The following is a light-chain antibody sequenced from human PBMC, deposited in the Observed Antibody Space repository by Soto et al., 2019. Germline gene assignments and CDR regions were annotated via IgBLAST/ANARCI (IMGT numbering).Light chain of an antibody. V-gene: IGKV3-20*01. J-gene: IGKJ4*01. CDR2: GAS. Sequence: EILLTQSPGTLSLSPGDRATLSCRASQSLPNSFLAWYQQKPGQTPRLLISGASIRATDIPDRFSGSGSGTDVTLTISRLEPEDFAVYFCQQYGRLPLSFGGGTRVEIK. CDR3: QQYGRLPLS. CDR1: QSLPNSF.